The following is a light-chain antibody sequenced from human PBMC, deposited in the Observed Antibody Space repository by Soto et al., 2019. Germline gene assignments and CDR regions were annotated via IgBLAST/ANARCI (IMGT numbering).Light chain of an antibody. CDR2: DAS. CDR3: QQRSNSVT. CDR1: QSVSSY. Sequence: EIVLTQSPATLSLSPGERATLSCRASQSVSSYLAWYQQKPGQAPRLLIYDASNRATGIPARFSGSGSGTDFTLTISSLEPEDFAGYYCQQRSNSVTFGQGTKVEIK. V-gene: IGKV3-11*01. J-gene: IGKJ1*01.